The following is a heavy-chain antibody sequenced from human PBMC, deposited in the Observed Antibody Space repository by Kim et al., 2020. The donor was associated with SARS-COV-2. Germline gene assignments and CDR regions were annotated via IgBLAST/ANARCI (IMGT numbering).Heavy chain of an antibody. D-gene: IGHD3-10*01. V-gene: IGHV3-30*15. Sequence: YAASVKGRLTISRDNSKNTLYLQMSSLRAEDTAVYYCARGGGSYYSPFDNWGQGTLVTVSS. CDR3: ARGGGSYYSPFDN. J-gene: IGHJ4*02.